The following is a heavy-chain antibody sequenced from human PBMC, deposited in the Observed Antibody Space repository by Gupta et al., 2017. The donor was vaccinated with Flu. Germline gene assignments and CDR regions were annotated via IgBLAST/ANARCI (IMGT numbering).Heavy chain of an antibody. CDR3: AKISVYSSAWPFC. Sequence: EVQLLESGGNLVQPGASLRRSCAAYGFNFSSYAMSWVPHAPGKGLEWVSVFKDSGANTYHVYSVKGRFTISRDNSKYTLYLQMNILRVEDTAIYYCAKISVYSSAWPFCWGQGTLVTVSS. D-gene: IGHD6-19*01. CDR1: GFNFSSYA. J-gene: IGHJ4*02. CDR2: FKDSGANT. V-gene: IGHV3-23*01.